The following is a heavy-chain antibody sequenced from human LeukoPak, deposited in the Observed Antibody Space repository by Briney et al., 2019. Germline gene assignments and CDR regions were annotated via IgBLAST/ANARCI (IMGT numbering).Heavy chain of an antibody. D-gene: IGHD5-18*01. Sequence: GRFLRLSCAASGFTFSSYAMHWVRQAPGKGLEWVAVISYDGSNKYYADSVKGRFTISRDNSKNTLYPQMNSLRAEDTAVYYCARGPWIQLWLLFDYWGQGTLVTVSS. V-gene: IGHV3-30-3*01. CDR3: ARGPWIQLWLLFDY. J-gene: IGHJ4*02. CDR1: GFTFSSYA. CDR2: ISYDGSNK.